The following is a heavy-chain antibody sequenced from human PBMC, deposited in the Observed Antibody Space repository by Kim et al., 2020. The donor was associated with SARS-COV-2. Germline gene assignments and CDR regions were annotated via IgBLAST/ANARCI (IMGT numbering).Heavy chain of an antibody. CDR3: ARGYSYGFFEGYYGMDV. V-gene: IGHV3-20*01. CDR1: GFTFDDYG. J-gene: IGHJ6*02. D-gene: IGHD5-18*01. CDR2: INWNGGST. Sequence: GGSLRLSCAASGFTFDDYGMSWVRQAPGKGLEWVSGINWNGGSTVYADSVKGRFTISRDNAKNSLYLQMNSLRAEDTALYHCARGYSYGFFEGYYGMDVWGQGTTVTVSS.